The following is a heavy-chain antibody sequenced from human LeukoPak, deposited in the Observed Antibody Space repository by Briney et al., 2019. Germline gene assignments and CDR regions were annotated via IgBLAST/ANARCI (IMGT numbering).Heavy chain of an antibody. V-gene: IGHV4-39*01. J-gene: IGHJ4*02. D-gene: IGHD3-3*01. CDR1: GVSISSSSYY. CDR2: IYYSGST. CDR3: ARRYDFWSGYPPPLDY. Sequence: SETLSLTCTVSGVSISSSSYYWGWIRPPPGKGLEWIGSIYYSGSTYYNPSLKSRVTISVDTSKNQFSLKLSSVTAADTAVYYCARRYDFWSGYPPPLDYWGRGTLVTVSS.